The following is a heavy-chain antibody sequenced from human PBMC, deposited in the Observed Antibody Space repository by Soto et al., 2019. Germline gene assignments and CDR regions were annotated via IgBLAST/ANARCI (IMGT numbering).Heavy chain of an antibody. J-gene: IGHJ4*02. CDR2: IYSGGTT. CDR1: GFSVSSKY. CDR3: ASGPGPTNYYDILTGPQGVFDY. V-gene: IGHV3-53*05. Sequence: GGSLRLSCAASGFSVSSKYMNWVRQAPGKGLEWVSVIYSGGTTYYADSVKGRFTISRDISKNTLYLQMTSLRDEDTAVYFCASGPGPTNYYDILTGPQGVFDYGGQGTLVTVSS. D-gene: IGHD3-9*01.